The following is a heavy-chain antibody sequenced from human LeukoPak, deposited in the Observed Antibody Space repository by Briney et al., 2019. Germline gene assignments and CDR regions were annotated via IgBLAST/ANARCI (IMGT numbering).Heavy chain of an antibody. CDR1: GGSFSGYY. J-gene: IGHJ5*02. D-gene: IGHD4-23*01. V-gene: IGHV4-34*01. CDR3: ATTYCGNSGVRPDTDWFDP. CDR2: INHGGST. Sequence: SETLSLTCAVYGGSFSGYYWSWVRQPPGKGLEWIGRINHGGSTNYNPTLKSRVTISLDAPQKQFSLKLSSVTAADTAVYYCATTYCGNSGVRPDTDWFDPWGQGTLVTVSS.